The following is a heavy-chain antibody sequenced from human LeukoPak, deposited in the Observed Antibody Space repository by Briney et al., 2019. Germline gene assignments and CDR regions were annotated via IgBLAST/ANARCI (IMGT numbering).Heavy chain of an antibody. J-gene: IGHJ3*02. CDR1: GGTFSSYA. CDR2: IIPIFGTA. D-gene: IGHD4-23*01. Sequence: ASVKVSCKASGGTFSSYAISWVRQAPGQGLEWMGGIIPIFGTANYAQKFQGRVTINADKSTTPASIELSSVRSEDTAVYYCARDKVYGGNLYAFDIWGQGTMVTVSS. V-gene: IGHV1-69*06. CDR3: ARDKVYGGNLYAFDI.